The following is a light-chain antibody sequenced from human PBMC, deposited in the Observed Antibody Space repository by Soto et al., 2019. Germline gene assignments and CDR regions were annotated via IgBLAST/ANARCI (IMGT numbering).Light chain of an antibody. CDR3: QSYDSSLSVI. J-gene: IGLJ1*01. CDR2: GNS. CDR1: SSNIGAGYD. Sequence: QSAPTQPPSVSGAPGQRVTLSCTGSSSNIGAGYDVHWYQQLPGTAPKLLIYGNSNRPSGVPDRFSGSKSGTSASLAITGLQAEDEADYYCQSYDSSLSVIFGTGTKVTVL. V-gene: IGLV1-40*01.